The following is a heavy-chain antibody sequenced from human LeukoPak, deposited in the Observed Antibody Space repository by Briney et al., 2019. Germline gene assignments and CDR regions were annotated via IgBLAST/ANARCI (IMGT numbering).Heavy chain of an antibody. V-gene: IGHV1-2*02. Sequence: GASVKVSCKASGYTFTGYYMHWVRQAPGQGLEWMGWINPNSGGTKYAQKFQGRVTMTRDTFISTAYMELSRLTPDDTAVYYCARDFGYGDYAFDYWGQGTLVTVSS. D-gene: IGHD4-17*01. CDR2: INPNSGGT. CDR3: ARDFGYGDYAFDY. J-gene: IGHJ4*02. CDR1: GYTFTGYY.